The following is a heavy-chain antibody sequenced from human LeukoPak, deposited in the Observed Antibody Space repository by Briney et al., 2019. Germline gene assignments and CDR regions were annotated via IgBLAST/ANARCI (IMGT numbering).Heavy chain of an antibody. J-gene: IGHJ4*02. CDR2: ISGSGGST. D-gene: IGHD2-2*01. CDR3: AKVYLRYCSITSCSAFGC. V-gene: IGHV3-23*01. Sequence: HTGGSLRLSCATSGFTFSSYAMSWVRQAPGKGLEWVSTISGSGGSTHYADSVKGRFTISRDNSKNTLYLQMNSLRAEDTAVYYCAKVYLRYCSITSCSAFGCWGQGTLVTVSS. CDR1: GFTFSSYA.